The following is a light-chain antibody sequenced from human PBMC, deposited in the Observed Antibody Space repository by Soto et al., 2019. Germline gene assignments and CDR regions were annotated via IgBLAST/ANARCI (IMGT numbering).Light chain of an antibody. CDR1: QSVISN. CDR3: QQYGRSPWT. J-gene: IGKJ1*01. CDR2: GAS. Sequence: EIVLTQSPATLSLSPGERATLSCRASQSVISNLAWYQQKPGQAPRLLIYGASTRATGIPDRFSGSGSGTDFTLTISRLEPEDFAVFYCQQYGRSPWTFGQGTKVDIK. V-gene: IGKV3-20*01.